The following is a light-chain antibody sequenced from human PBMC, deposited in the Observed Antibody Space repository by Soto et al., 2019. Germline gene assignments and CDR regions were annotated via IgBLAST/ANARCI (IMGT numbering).Light chain of an antibody. CDR1: QSVRSN. V-gene: IGKV3-15*01. CDR2: GAS. Sequence: EVVMTQSPATLSVSPLEIATLSFRASQSVRSNLAWYQQKPGQAPRLLIFGASTRATGIPARFSGSGSGTEFTLTISSLQSEDFAVYYCQQYDDWWTFGQGTKVDIK. CDR3: QQYDDWWT. J-gene: IGKJ1*01.